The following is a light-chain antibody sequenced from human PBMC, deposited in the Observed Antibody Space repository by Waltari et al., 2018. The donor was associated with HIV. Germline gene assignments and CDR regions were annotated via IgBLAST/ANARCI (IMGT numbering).Light chain of an antibody. CDR2: DND. Sequence: NFLLTQPHSVSESPGKTVTISCTRSSGDIADKSLQWYQQRPGSAPNTVIYDNDRRPSGVPDRFSGSIDRSSNSASLSISGLQTEDEADYFCQSYDTSRQVVFGGGTRLTVL. CDR3: QSYDTSRQVV. J-gene: IGLJ3*02. V-gene: IGLV6-57*03. CDR1: SGDIADKS.